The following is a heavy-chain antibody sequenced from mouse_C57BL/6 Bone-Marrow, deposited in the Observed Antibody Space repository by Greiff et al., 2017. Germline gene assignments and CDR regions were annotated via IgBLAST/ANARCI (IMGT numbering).Heavy chain of an antibody. V-gene: IGHV1-82*01. CDR2: IYPGDGDT. Sequence: SGPELVKPGASVKISCKASGYAFSSSWMNWVKQRPGKGLEWIGRIYPGDGDTNYNGKFKGKATLTADKSSSTAYMQLSSLTSEDSAVYFCASTMGFAYWGQGTLVTVSA. J-gene: IGHJ3*01. CDR3: ASTMGFAY. D-gene: IGHD2-1*01. CDR1: GYAFSSSW.